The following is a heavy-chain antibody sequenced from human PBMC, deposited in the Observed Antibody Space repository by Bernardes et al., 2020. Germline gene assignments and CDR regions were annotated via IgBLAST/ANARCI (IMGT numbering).Heavy chain of an antibody. Sequence: GSLSLSCAASGFTFSSYSMNWVRQAPGKGLEWVSYISSSSSTIYYADSVKGRFTISRDNAKNSLYLQMNSLRDEDTAVYYCARGPSIVVVPAAIGDYSNKTYYYYYGMDVWGQGTTVTVSS. D-gene: IGHD2-2*01. CDR3: ARGPSIVVVPAAIGDYSNKTYYYYYGMDV. CDR2: ISSSSSTI. J-gene: IGHJ6*02. V-gene: IGHV3-48*02. CDR1: GFTFSSYS.